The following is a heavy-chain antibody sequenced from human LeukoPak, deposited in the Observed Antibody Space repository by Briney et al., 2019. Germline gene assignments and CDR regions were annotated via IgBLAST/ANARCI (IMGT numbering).Heavy chain of an antibody. J-gene: IGHJ4*02. Sequence: GGSLRLSCAASGFTFSDYYMSWIRQAPGKGLEWVSYISSSGSTIYYADSVKGRFTISRDNAKNSLYLQMNSLRAEDTAVYYCAKGIVGATRKINFFDYWGQGTLVTVSS. CDR2: ISSSGSTI. D-gene: IGHD1-26*01. CDR3: AKGIVGATRKINFFDY. V-gene: IGHV3-11*01. CDR1: GFTFSDYY.